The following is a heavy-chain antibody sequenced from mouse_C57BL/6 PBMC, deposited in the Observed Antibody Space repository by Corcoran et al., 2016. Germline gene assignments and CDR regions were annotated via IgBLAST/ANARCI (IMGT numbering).Heavy chain of an antibody. D-gene: IGHD1-2*01. CDR3: ARGMANAMDY. CDR1: GYTFTTYG. Sequence: QIQLVQSGPELKKTGETVKISCKASGYTFTTYGMSWVKQAPGKGLKWMGWINTYSGVPTYADDFKGRFAFSLESSASIAYLQINHLKNEDTATYFCARGMANAMDYWGQGTSVTVSA. J-gene: IGHJ4*01. CDR2: INTYSGVP. V-gene: IGHV9-3*01.